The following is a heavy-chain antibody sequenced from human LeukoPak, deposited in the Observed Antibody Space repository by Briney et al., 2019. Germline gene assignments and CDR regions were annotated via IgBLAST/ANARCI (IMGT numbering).Heavy chain of an antibody. Sequence: GGSLRLSCAASRFTFSTSWMSWVRQAPGKGLEWVANIKQDGSEKYYVDSVRGRFTISRDNSKNTLYLQMNSLRAEDTAVYYCAKKGYSGSGTYSYYFDYWGQGTLVTVSS. CDR2: IKQDGSEK. V-gene: IGHV3-7*03. CDR1: RFTFSTSW. D-gene: IGHD3-10*01. J-gene: IGHJ4*02. CDR3: AKKGYSGSGTYSYYFDY.